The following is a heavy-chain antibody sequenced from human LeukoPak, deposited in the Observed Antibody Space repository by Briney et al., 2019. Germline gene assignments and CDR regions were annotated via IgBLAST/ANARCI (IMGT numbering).Heavy chain of an antibody. CDR3: ARDASSGSPVH. CDR1: GGTFSSYA. J-gene: IGHJ4*02. Sequence: SVKVSCKASGGTFSSYAISWVRQAPGQGLEWMGRIILILGIANYAQKFQGRVTITADKSTSTAYMELSSLRSEDTAVYYCARDASSGSPVHWGQGTLVTVSS. CDR2: IILILGIA. V-gene: IGHV1-69*04. D-gene: IGHD3-10*01.